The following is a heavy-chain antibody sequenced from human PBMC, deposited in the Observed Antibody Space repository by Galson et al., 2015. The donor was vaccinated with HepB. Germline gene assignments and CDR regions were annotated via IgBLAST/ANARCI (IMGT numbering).Heavy chain of an antibody. V-gene: IGHV3-30*03. CDR3: AGSNSYDPWIRDY. D-gene: IGHD5-18*01. Sequence: SLRLSCAASGFTFSSYDMHWVRQAPGKGLEWVSVINYDGSRKHYVDSVTGRFTISRDASRDTVYLQMNSLRVEDTAVYYCAGSNSYDPWIRDYWGQVTLFTVSS. CDR2: INYDGSRK. CDR1: GFTFSSYD. J-gene: IGHJ4*02.